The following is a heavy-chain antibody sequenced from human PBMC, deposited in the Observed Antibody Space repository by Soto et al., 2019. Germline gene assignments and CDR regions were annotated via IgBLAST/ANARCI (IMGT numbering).Heavy chain of an antibody. J-gene: IGHJ5*02. CDR1: GGSISSSNYY. CDR2: IYYSGST. CDR3: ATQEVGGSYVYTFDP. V-gene: IGHV4-39*01. Sequence: QLQLQESGPGLVKPSETLSLTCTVSGGSISSSNYYWGWIRQPPGKGLEWIWSIYYSGSTYYNPSLKDRVTISVDTSKNQFSLKLSSVTAADTAVYYCATQEVGGSYVYTFDPWGQGTLVTVSS. D-gene: IGHD1-26*01.